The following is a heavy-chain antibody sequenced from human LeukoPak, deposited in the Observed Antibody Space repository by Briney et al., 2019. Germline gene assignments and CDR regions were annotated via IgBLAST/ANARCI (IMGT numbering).Heavy chain of an antibody. V-gene: IGHV3-43*02. J-gene: IGHJ6*02. Sequence: GGSLRLSCAASGFIFDDYAMHWVRQAPGKGLEWVSLITGDGAGTYYEDSVRGRFTISRDNSKNSLYLIMNSLRTEDTALYYCTKGRVATVGGAKYAMDVWGQGPRSPSP. D-gene: IGHD5-12*01. CDR3: TKGRVATVGGAKYAMDV. CDR1: GFIFDDYA. CDR2: ITGDGAGT.